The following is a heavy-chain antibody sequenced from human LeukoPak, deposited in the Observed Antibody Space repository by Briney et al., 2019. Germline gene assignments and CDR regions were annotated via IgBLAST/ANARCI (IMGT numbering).Heavy chain of an antibody. CDR1: GGSISSSSYY. D-gene: IGHD1-26*01. CDR2: IYYSGST. CDR3: ATSPAVGARY. Sequence: SGTLSLTCAVSGGSISSSSYYWGWIRQPPGKGLEWIGSIYYSGSTYYNPSLKSRVTISVDTSKNQFSLKLSSVTAADTAVYYCATSPAVGARYWGQGTLVTVSS. V-gene: IGHV4-39*07. J-gene: IGHJ4*02.